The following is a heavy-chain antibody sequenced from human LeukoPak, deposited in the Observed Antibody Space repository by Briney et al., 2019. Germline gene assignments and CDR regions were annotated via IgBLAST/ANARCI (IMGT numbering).Heavy chain of an antibody. CDR1: GGSISSGGYY. Sequence: ASQTLSLTCTVSGGSISSGGYYWSWIRQPPGKGLEWIGYIYHSGSTYYNPSLKSRVTISVDTSKNQFSLKLSSVTAADTAVYYCARDRLSYGHAFDIWGQGTMVTVSS. J-gene: IGHJ3*02. CDR2: IYHSGST. V-gene: IGHV4-30-2*01. CDR3: ARDRLSYGHAFDI. D-gene: IGHD5-18*01.